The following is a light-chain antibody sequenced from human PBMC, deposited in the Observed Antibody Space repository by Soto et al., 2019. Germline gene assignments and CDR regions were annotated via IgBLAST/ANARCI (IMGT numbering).Light chain of an antibody. CDR2: GAS. Sequence: EIVLTQSPGTLSLSPGERATLSCRASQSVSSSYLAWYQQKPGQAPRLLLYGASSRATGIPDRFSGSGSGTDFTLTITRMATQHLAAYYCQQYCSSPRKFGQGTKGDI. CDR3: QQYCSSPRK. V-gene: IGKV3-20*01. J-gene: IGKJ1*01. CDR1: QSVSSSY.